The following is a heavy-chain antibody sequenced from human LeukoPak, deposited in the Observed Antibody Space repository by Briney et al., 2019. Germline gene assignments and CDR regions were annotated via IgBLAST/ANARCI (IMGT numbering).Heavy chain of an antibody. V-gene: IGHV4-61*01. Sequence: KASETLSLTCSVSGGSVNSGNYYWSWIRQPPGKGLEWIGYIYYSGSTNYSPSLKSRVTISVDTSKNQFSLKLSSVTAADTAVYYCARGGRIAARPWGDYWGQGTLVTVSS. CDR2: IYYSGST. CDR1: GGSVNSGNYY. J-gene: IGHJ4*02. CDR3: ARGGRIAARPWGDY. D-gene: IGHD6-6*01.